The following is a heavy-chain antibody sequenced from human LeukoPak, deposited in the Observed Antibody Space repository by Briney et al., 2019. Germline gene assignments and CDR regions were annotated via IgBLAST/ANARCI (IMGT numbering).Heavy chain of an antibody. CDR1: GFTVSSNY. CDR3: AKGLPRGRQWLVYFDY. V-gene: IGHV3-53*01. D-gene: IGHD6-19*01. J-gene: IGHJ4*02. CDR2: IYSGGST. Sequence: GGSLRLSCAASGFTVSSNYMSWVRQAPGKGLEWGSVIYSGGSTYYADSVKGRFTISRDNSKNTLYLQMNSLRAEDTAVYYCAKGLPRGRQWLVYFDYWGQGTLVTVSS.